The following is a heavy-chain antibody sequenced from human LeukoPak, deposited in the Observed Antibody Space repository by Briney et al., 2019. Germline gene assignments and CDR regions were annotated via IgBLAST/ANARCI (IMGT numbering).Heavy chain of an antibody. Sequence: GESLKISCKGLGYDFSTYWNAWVRRRPGKDLVWMGITHPGGSETRYDPSFQGQVTISVDRSTNTAYLQWSSLRASDTAMYYCARASRDGYNQNFDHWGQGTLVTVSS. J-gene: IGHJ4*02. CDR3: ARASRDGYNQNFDH. CDR1: GYDFSTYW. V-gene: IGHV5-51*01. D-gene: IGHD5-24*01. CDR2: THPGGSET.